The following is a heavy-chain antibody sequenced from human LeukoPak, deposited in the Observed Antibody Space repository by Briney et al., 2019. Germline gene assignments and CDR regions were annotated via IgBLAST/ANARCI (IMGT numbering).Heavy chain of an antibody. V-gene: IGHV1-2*02. CDR1: GYTFTGNF. Sequence: ASVKVSCKASGYTFTGNFMHWVRQAPGQGLEWMGWITPNSDDTDYAQKFQGRVSMTRDTSISTAYMELSSLRSDDTAVYYCARSPIGLGFFDYWGQGTLVTVSS. J-gene: IGHJ4*02. CDR3: ARSPIGLGFFDY. D-gene: IGHD7-27*01. CDR2: ITPNSDDT.